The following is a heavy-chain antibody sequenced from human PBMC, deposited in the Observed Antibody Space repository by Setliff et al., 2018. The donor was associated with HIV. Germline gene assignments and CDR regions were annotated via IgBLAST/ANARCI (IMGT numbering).Heavy chain of an antibody. Sequence: AGGSLRLSCAASGFTFSSYAMRWVRQAPGKGLEWVAVISYDGSNKYYADSVKGRFTISRDNSKNTLYLQMNSLRAEDTAVYYCARSPRRDLWFGVPGAFDIWGQGT. J-gene: IGHJ3*02. V-gene: IGHV3-30*01. CDR3: ARSPRRDLWFGVPGAFDI. CDR2: ISYDGSNK. D-gene: IGHD3-10*01. CDR1: GFTFSSYA.